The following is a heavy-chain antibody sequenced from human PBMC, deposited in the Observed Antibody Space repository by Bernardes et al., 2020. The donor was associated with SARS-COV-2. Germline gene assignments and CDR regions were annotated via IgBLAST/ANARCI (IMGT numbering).Heavy chain of an antibody. J-gene: IGHJ4*02. CDR3: TRLHY. CDR1: GFSFSNYW. V-gene: IGHV3-7*03. CDR2: IKQDGSEK. Sequence: GGSLRLSCAASGFSFSNYWMTWVRQAPGKGLEWVANIKQDGSEKHYVDSVKGRITISRDNAKNSLYLQMDSLRAEDTAVYYCTRLHYWGQGILVTVSS.